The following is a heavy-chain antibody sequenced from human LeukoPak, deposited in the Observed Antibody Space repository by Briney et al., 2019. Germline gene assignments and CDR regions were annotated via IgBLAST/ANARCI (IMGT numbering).Heavy chain of an antibody. D-gene: IGHD3-10*01. V-gene: IGHV3-30*04. J-gene: IGHJ3*02. CDR2: ISYDGSNK. CDR1: GFTFSSYA. Sequence: GGSLGLSCAASGFTFSSYAMHWARQAPGKGLEWVAVISYDGSNKYYADSVKGRFTISRDNSKNTLYLQMNSLRAEDTAVYYCAREQLWFGFHDAFDIWGQGTMVTVSS. CDR3: AREQLWFGFHDAFDI.